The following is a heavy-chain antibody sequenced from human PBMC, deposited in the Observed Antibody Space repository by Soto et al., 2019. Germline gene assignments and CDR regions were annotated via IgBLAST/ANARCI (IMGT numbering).Heavy chain of an antibody. J-gene: IGHJ3*02. CDR1: GFIFSYFV. V-gene: IGHV3-30*18. CDR3: AKGLLAIVGTTLPRDAFNI. CDR2: ISYDGNNK. D-gene: IGHD1-26*01. Sequence: GGSLRRSCEASGFIFSYFVMHWVRQSPGKGLEWVAVISYDGNNKYYAQSVKGRFTISRDNSKNTLFLNMDSLRPEDTAVYYCAKGLLAIVGTTLPRDAFNIWGQGTMVTVSS.